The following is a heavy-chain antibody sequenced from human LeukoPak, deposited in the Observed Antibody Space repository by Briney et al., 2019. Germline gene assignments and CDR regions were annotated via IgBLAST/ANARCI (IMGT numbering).Heavy chain of an antibody. V-gene: IGHV1-69*04. CDR3: ARVGDYDSSGYVY. J-gene: IGHJ4*02. Sequence: SVKVSCKASGGTFSSYAISWVRQAPGQGLEWMGRIIPILGIANYAQKFQGRVTITADKSTSTAFMELSSLRSEDTAVYYCARVGDYDSSGYVYWGQGTLVTVSS. D-gene: IGHD3-22*01. CDR1: GGTFSSYA. CDR2: IIPILGIA.